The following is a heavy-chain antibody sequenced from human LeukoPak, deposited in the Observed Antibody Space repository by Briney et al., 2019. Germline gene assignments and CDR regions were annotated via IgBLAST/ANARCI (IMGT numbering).Heavy chain of an antibody. CDR3: AREWQGGIAAAGTRIEGDY. Sequence: PGGSLRLSCAVSGFSVSGYWMTWVRQAPGKGLEGVANIKQDGSEKNYVDSVKCRFTISRDNAENSLFLQMNSLRVEDTAVYYCAREWQGGIAAAGTRIEGDYWGQGTLVAVSS. CDR1: GFSVSGYW. D-gene: IGHD6-13*01. V-gene: IGHV3-7*01. CDR2: IKQDGSEK. J-gene: IGHJ4*02.